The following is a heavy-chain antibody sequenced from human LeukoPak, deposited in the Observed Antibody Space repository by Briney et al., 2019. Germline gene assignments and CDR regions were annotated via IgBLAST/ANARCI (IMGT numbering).Heavy chain of an antibody. D-gene: IGHD5-12*01. CDR3: AKSKGSGYDWDY. CDR1: GFTFNSYA. CDR2: ISGSGGST. J-gene: IGHJ4*02. Sequence: PGGSLRLSCAASGFTFNSYAMSWVRQAPGKGLEWVSAISGSGGSTYYADSVKGRFTISRDNSKNTLYLQMNSLRAEDTAVYYCAKSKGSGYDWDYWGQGTLVTVSS. V-gene: IGHV3-23*01.